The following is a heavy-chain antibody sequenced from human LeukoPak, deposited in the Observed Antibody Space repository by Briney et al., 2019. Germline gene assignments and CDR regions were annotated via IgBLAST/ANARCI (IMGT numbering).Heavy chain of an antibody. J-gene: IGHJ5*02. D-gene: IGHD6-6*01. CDR2: IYPGDSDT. Sequence: GGSLQISCKGSGSRFTSYWIGWARPMPGKGLEWMGIIYPGDSDTRYSPSFQGQVTLSADKSISTAYLQWSSLKASDTAMYYCARHSSSSWPPIGWFDPWGQGTLVTVSS. CDR3: ARHSSSSWPPIGWFDP. V-gene: IGHV5-51*01. CDR1: GSRFTSYW.